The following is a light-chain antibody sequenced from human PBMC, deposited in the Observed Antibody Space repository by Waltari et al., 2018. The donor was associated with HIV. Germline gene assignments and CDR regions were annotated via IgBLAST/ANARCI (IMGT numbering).Light chain of an antibody. J-gene: IGKJ5*01. CDR1: QSVLYSSNNKNY. CDR3: QQYYSTPSIT. V-gene: IGKV4-1*01. CDR2: WAS. Sequence: DLVMTLSPDSLAVSLGERPLIQCTSTQSVLYSSNNKNYLAWYQQKPGQPPKLLIYWASTRESGVPDRFSGSGSGTDFTLTISSLQAEDVAVYYCQQYYSTPSITFGQGTRLEIK.